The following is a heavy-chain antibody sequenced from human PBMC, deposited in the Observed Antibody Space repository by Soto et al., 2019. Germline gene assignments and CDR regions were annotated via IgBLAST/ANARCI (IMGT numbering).Heavy chain of an antibody. V-gene: IGHV1-8*01. J-gene: IGHJ4*02. Sequence: QVQLVQSGAEVRKPGASVKVSCKASGYSFTEYDITWLRQSSRHGLEWVGWMNPHSGDTGSAEKFQGRVTLTQNTSFKRAYMELNNLTSAGTAVYSCARGIWFGELFSDYWGQATLLMVSS. D-gene: IGHD3-10*01. CDR1: GYSFTEYD. CDR3: ARGIWFGELFSDY. CDR2: MNPHSGDT.